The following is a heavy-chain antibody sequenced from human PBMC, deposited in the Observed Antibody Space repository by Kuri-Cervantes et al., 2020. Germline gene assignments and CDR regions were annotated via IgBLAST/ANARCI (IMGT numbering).Heavy chain of an antibody. CDR3: AREGDYYDSSGYYFDY. V-gene: IGHV4-59*12. CDR2: IYYSGST. Sequence: SETLSLTCTVSGGSISSYYWSWIRQPPGKGLEWIGYIYYSGSTYYNPSLKSRVTISVDTSKNQFSLKLSSVTAADTAVYYCAREGDYYDSSGYYFDYWGQGTLVTVSS. D-gene: IGHD3-22*01. CDR1: GGSISSYY. J-gene: IGHJ4*02.